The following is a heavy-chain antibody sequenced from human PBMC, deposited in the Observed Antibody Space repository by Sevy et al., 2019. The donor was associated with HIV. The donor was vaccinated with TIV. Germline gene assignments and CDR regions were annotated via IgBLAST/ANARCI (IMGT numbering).Heavy chain of an antibody. J-gene: IGHJ3*01. Sequence: GGSLRLSCAGSGFTFSNYAMHWVRQAPGKGLAGVAGLWSPGRREYYADFAKGRSTISRDNSKNPVYLHMDSLRTDDTAVYYCAKGDDGFDVWGQGTMVTVSS. CDR2: LWSPGRRE. V-gene: IGHV3-33*03. CDR1: GFTFSNYA. CDR3: AKGDDGFDV. D-gene: IGHD2-21*02.